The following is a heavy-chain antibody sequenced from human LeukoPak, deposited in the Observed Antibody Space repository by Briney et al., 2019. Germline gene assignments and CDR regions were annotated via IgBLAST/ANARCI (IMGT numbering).Heavy chain of an antibody. Sequence: GGSLRLSCAASGFTFSSYSMNWVRQAPGKGLEWVSYISSSSSTIYYADSVKGRFTISRDNAKNSLYLQMNSLRAEDTAVYYCARDWVTGSRGYFDYWGQGTLVTVSS. D-gene: IGHD4-23*01. CDR2: ISSSSSTI. J-gene: IGHJ4*02. CDR1: GFTFSSYS. V-gene: IGHV3-48*04. CDR3: ARDWVTGSRGYFDY.